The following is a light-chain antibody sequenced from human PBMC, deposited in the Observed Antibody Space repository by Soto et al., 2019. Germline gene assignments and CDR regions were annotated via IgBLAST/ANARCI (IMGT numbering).Light chain of an antibody. J-gene: IGKJ5*01. V-gene: IGKV3-11*01. CDR3: QKRHMWPIT. CDR2: DEY. CDR1: QSVSGY. Sequence: ELVLTQSPATLSVSPGETATLSCRASQSVSGYIGWYHQKTGQAPRLLIYDEYNRATGIPHRFSGSGSGTDLNLTISSLEPEDSAVYYCQKRHMWPITCGQGTRLEIK.